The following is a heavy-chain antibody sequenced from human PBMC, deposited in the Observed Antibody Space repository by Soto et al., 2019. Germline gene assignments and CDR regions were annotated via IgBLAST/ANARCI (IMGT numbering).Heavy chain of an antibody. CDR2: IYYSGST. Sequence: QVQLQESGPGLVKPSQTLSLTCTVSGGSISSGGYYWSWIRQHPGKGLEWIGYIYYSGSTYYNPSLKSRVTPSVDTSKHQFSLKLSSVTAADTAVYYCARRGRSWLRPGNWYFGLWGRGTLVTVSS. CDR3: ARRGRSWLRPGNWYFGL. D-gene: IGHD6-13*01. J-gene: IGHJ2*01. CDR1: GGSISSGGYY. V-gene: IGHV4-31*03.